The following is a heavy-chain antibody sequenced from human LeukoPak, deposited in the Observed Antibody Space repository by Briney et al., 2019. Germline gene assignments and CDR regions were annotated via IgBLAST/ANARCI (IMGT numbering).Heavy chain of an antibody. D-gene: IGHD3-10*01. CDR3: AKANRDHLSHYYGVDV. CDR2: IRHDGTET. CDR1: GFSFSSYG. J-gene: IGHJ6*02. Sequence: GGSLRLSCAASGFSFSSYGMHWLRQAPGKGPESVALIRHDGTETYHADSVEGRFTISRDDSKSTFYLQMNSLRPEDTAVYYCAKANRDHLSHYYGVDVWGPGTTV. V-gene: IGHV3-30*02.